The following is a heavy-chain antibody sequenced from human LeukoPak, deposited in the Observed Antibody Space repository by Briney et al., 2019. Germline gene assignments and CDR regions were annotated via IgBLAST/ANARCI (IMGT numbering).Heavy chain of an antibody. CDR3: ARGTMMVGP. CDR1: GGPFGSYY. D-gene: IGHD3-22*01. V-gene: IGHV4-59*01. J-gene: IGHJ5*02. Sequence: SETLPLTCTVSGGPFGSYYWSWIRQPPGKGLEWIGYINYSGTTNYNPSLKSRVSISVDTSKNQCSLKLSSVTAADTAVYYCARGTMMVGPWGQGTQVTVSS. CDR2: INYSGTT.